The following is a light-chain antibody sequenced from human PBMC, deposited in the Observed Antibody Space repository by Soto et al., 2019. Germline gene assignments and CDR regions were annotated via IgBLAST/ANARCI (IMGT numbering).Light chain of an antibody. Sequence: EIVLTQSPGTLSFSPGKRATLSCRASQSVSSSYLAWYQQKPGQAPRLLIYAASSRATGIPDRFSGSGSGTDFTLTISRLEPEDFAVYYCQQYGSSPFTFGPGTKVDIK. V-gene: IGKV3-20*01. CDR3: QQYGSSPFT. J-gene: IGKJ3*01. CDR1: QSVSSSY. CDR2: AAS.